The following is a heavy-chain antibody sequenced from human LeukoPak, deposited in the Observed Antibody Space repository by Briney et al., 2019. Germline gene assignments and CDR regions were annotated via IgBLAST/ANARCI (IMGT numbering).Heavy chain of an antibody. Sequence: PSETLSLTCTVSGGSISSSSDYWGWIRQPPGKGLEWIGEINHSGSTNYNPSLKSRVTISVDTSKNQFSLRLTSVTAADTAVYYCARQTGSGLFILPGGQGTLVTVSS. J-gene: IGHJ4*02. CDR2: INHSGST. D-gene: IGHD3/OR15-3a*01. CDR3: ARQTGSGLFILP. V-gene: IGHV4-39*01. CDR1: GGSISSSSDY.